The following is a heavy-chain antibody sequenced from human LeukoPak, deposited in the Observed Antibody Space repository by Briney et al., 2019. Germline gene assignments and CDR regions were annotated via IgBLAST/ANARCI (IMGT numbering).Heavy chain of an antibody. V-gene: IGHV2-70*11. CDR1: GFSLRTTGMC. Sequence: ESGPTLVNPTQTLTLTCSVSGFSLRTTGMCVSWIRQPPGKALQWLARLDWDDDKYYSTSLKTRLTISRDTSKNRVVLTMTNVDPVDTATYYCARTPGSSSSWALDYWGQGTLVTVSS. J-gene: IGHJ4*02. CDR2: LDWDDDK. D-gene: IGHD2-2*01. CDR3: ARTPGSSSSWALDY.